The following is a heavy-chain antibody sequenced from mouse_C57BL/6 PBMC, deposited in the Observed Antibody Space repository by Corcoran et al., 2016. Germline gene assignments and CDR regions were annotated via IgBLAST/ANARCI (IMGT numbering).Heavy chain of an antibody. CDR3: AGDGPLEGFAY. D-gene: IGHD2-3*01. V-gene: IGHV1-76*01. Sequence: QVQLKQSGAELVRPGASVKLSCKASGYTFTDYYINWVKQRPGQGLEWIARIYPGSGNTYYNEKFKGKVTLTAEKSSSTAYMQLSSLTSEDSAVYFWAGDGPLEGFAYWGQGTLVTVSA. CDR1: GYTFTDYY. CDR2: IYPGSGNT. J-gene: IGHJ3*01.